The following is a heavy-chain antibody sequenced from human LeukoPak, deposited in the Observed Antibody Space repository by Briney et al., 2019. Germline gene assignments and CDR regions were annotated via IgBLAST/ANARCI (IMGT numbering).Heavy chain of an antibody. D-gene: IGHD6-13*01. J-gene: IGHJ4*02. V-gene: IGHV4-61*05. CDR1: SGSISSSSYY. Sequence: SETLSLTCTVASGSISSSSYYWGWIRQPPGKGLEWIGYIYYSGSTNYNPSLKSRVTISVDTSKNQFSLRLSSVTAADTAVYHCARVTGYVMEDYFDCWGQGTLVTVSS. CDR2: IYYSGST. CDR3: ARVTGYVMEDYFDC.